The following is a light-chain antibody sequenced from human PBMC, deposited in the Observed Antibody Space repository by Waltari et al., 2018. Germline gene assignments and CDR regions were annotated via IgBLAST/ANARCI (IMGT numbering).Light chain of an antibody. CDR1: SPNIGAGYD. CDR3: QSYDSSLRMI. V-gene: IGLV1-40*01. J-gene: IGLJ2*01. Sequence: QSVLTQPPSVSGAPGQRVTISCTGSSPNIGAGYDVHWYQQLPGTAPKLLIYGNNNRPSGVPDRFSGSKSGTSASLAITGLQAEDEADYYCQSYDSSLRMIFGGGTKLTVL. CDR2: GNN.